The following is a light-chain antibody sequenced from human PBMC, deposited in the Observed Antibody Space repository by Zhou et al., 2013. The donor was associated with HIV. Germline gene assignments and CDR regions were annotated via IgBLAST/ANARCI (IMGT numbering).Light chain of an antibody. CDR3: QKYNSAPWT. J-gene: IGKJ1*01. CDR2: KTS. Sequence: DIQMTQSPSSLSASVGDRVTITCRASQDISIYLAWYQQKPGKVPTVLISKTSTLHSGVPSRFTGSGSGTNFTLTISSLQPEDAATYYCQKYNSAPWTFGPGTTVEIK. CDR1: QDISIY. V-gene: IGKV1-27*01.